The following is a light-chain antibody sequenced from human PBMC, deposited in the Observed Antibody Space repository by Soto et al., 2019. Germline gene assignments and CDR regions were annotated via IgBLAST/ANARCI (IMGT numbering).Light chain of an antibody. Sequence: EIVLTQSPGTLSFSPGDRATLSCRASQRVSSNYLAWYQHKPGQAPRLLIYDASNRATGIPDRFSGSGSGTDFTLTISRLEPEDFEVFYCQQYGNSPVTLGQGTRLEIK. CDR1: QRVSSNY. J-gene: IGKJ5*01. V-gene: IGKV3-20*01. CDR2: DAS. CDR3: QQYGNSPVT.